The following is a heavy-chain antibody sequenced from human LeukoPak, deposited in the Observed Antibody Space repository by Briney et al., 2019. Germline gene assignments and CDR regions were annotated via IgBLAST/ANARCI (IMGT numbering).Heavy chain of an antibody. D-gene: IGHD4-17*01. CDR1: GGSISSSSYY. CDR2: IYYSGST. Sequence: SETLSLTCTVSGGSISSSSYYWGWIRQPPGKGLEWIGSIYYSGSTYYNPSLKSRVTISVDTSKNQFSLKLSSVTAADTAVYYCARLPPYYGDGYYYYYMDVWGKGTTVTISS. V-gene: IGHV4-39*07. J-gene: IGHJ6*03. CDR3: ARLPPYYGDGYYYYYMDV.